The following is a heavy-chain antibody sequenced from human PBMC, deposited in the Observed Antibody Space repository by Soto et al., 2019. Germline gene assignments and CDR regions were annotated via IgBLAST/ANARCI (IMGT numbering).Heavy chain of an antibody. Sequence: QVQLQQWGAGLLKPSETLSLTCAVYGGSFSGYYWSWIRQPPGKGLEWIGEINHSGSTNYNPSLKSRVTISVDTSKNQFSLKLSSVTAADTAVYYCARGPSPPMPYYYGSGSAEYYFDYWGQGTLVTVSS. CDR2: INHSGST. CDR1: GGSFSGYY. J-gene: IGHJ4*02. CDR3: ARGPSPPMPYYYGSGSAEYYFDY. V-gene: IGHV4-34*01. D-gene: IGHD3-10*01.